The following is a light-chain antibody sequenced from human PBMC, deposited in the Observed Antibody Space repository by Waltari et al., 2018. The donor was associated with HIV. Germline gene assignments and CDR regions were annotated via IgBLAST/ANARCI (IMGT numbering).Light chain of an antibody. J-gene: IGKJ1*01. CDR2: WAF. CDR1: QSVLYTSNNKDY. V-gene: IGKV4-1*01. CDR3: QQYFYSPQT. Sequence: DTVMTQSPDSLAVSLGERATTSCTPSQSVLYTSNNKDYLAWYQHKPGQPPKLLIYWAFIRESGVPERFSGSGSGTDFTLTISGVQAEDAAVYYCQQYFYSPQTFGQGTKVEIK.